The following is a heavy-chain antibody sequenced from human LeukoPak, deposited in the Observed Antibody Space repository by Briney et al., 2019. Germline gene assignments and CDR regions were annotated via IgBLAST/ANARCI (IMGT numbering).Heavy chain of an antibody. J-gene: IGHJ5*02. CDR1: GFIFSQYS. D-gene: IGHD5-12*01. CDR2: LRSSSET. CDR3: ARDAGNSGYGCDL. Sequence: GGSLRLSCAASGFIFSQYSMNWVRQAPGKGLERVSHLRSSSETFYADSVKGRFTISRDNARNLMYLQMNNLRGEDTAIYYCARDAGNSGYGCDLWGQGTLVTVSS. V-gene: IGHV3-48*01.